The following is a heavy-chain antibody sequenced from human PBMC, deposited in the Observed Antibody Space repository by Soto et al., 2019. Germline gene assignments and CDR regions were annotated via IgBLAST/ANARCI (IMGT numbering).Heavy chain of an antibody. CDR3: ARVYYDFWSGYYRQYYFDY. CDR1: GGSISSYY. D-gene: IGHD3-3*01. CDR2: IYYSGST. V-gene: IGHV4-59*01. Sequence: KTSETLSLTCTVSGGSISSYYWSWIRQPPGKGLEWIGYIYYSGSTNYNPSLKSRVTISVDTSKNQFSLKLSSVTAADTAVYYCARVYYDFWSGYYRQYYFDYWGQGTPVTVSS. J-gene: IGHJ4*02.